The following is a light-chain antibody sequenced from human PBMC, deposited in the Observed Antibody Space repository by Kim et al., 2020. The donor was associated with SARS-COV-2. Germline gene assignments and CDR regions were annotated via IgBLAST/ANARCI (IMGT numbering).Light chain of an antibody. Sequence: IQLTPSPSSLSASVGDIVTITCRASQGISSYLAWYQQKPGKAPKLLIYAASTLQSGVPSRFSGSGSGTDFTLTSSSLQPEDFATYSCQQLNSYPWKLGQGTKVDIK. V-gene: IGKV1-9*01. CDR3: QQLNSYPWK. J-gene: IGKJ1*01. CDR2: AAS. CDR1: QGISSY.